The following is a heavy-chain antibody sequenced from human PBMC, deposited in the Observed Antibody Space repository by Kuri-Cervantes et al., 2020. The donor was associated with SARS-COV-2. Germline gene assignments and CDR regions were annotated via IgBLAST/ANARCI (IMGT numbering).Heavy chain of an antibody. CDR3: ARDTYYYDRSGYYRQFDY. J-gene: IGHJ4*02. Sequence: SETLSLTCTVSGGSISSSSYYCSWLREPPGKGLEGIGRIYTSGSTNYNLSLRSRVAISLNTSASQLSLKVTAVTAADTVVYYCARDTYYYDRSGYYRQFDYWGQGTLVTVSS. CDR2: IYTSGST. CDR1: GGSISSSSYY. V-gene: IGHV4-61*02. D-gene: IGHD3-22*01.